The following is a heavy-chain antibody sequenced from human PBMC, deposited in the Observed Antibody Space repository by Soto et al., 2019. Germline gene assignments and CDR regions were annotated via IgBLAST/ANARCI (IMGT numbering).Heavy chain of an antibody. D-gene: IGHD3-10*01. CDR1: GGSFSGSY. J-gene: IGHJ5*02. CDR3: AKTTYYYGSGSYYRWFDP. CDR2: INHSGST. Sequence: ETLSLTCAVHGGSFSGSYSSWIRQPPGKGLEWFGEINHSGSTNYNPSLKSRVTISVDTSKNYFSLNLSSLTAADTAVFYCAKTTYYYGSGSYYRWFDPWVHGTLVTVSS. V-gene: IGHV4-34*01.